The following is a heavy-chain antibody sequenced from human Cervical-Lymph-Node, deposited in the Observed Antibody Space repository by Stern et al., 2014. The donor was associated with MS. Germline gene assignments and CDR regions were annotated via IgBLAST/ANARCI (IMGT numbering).Heavy chain of an antibody. J-gene: IGHJ2*01. CDR3: ARDPSFKYTSISYRDFDL. Sequence: QLQLQESGPGLVKPSETLTLTCTVSGGCITTYYWTWIRQFPGKGLEWIGYIYYGGGTSYNPSLKSRVTISLDTSKNQFSLNVRSVTAADTAVYYCARDPSFKYTSISYRDFDLWGRGTLVTVSS. V-gene: IGHV4-59*01. CDR2: IYYGGGT. CDR1: GGCITTYY. D-gene: IGHD6-13*01.